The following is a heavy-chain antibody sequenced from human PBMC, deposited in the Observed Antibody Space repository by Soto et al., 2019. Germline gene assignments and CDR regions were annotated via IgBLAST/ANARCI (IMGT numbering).Heavy chain of an antibody. J-gene: IGHJ5*02. V-gene: IGHV4-31*03. D-gene: IGHD4-17*01. Sequence: SETLALTCTVSGGSINIVGYYWGWLRQHPGEGLEWIGYIYYSGSTFYNPSLKSRVSISIDTSKNQFSLMLSSVTAADTAIYYCARAVTSADFDPWGHGTLVTVSS. CDR1: GGSINIVGYY. CDR3: ARAVTSADFDP. CDR2: IYYSGST.